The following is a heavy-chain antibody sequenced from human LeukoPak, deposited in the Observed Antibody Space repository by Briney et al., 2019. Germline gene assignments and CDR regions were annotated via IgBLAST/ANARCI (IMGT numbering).Heavy chain of an antibody. CDR3: TRSGGWWSLDY. V-gene: IGHV4-4*02. CDR2: ISHAGST. CDR1: GDSISSSNW. Sequence: SETLSLTRAVSGDSISSSNWWSWVRQPPGKGLDWIGEISHAGSTKYNPSLKNRVTISKDNSKNQFSLKLNSVTAADTAVYYCTRSGGWWSLDYWGQGALVTVSS. D-gene: IGHD2-8*02. J-gene: IGHJ4*02.